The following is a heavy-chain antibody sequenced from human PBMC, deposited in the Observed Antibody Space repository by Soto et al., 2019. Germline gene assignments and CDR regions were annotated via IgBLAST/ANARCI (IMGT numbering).Heavy chain of an antibody. CDR3: ARDMRSRDGYNSGFDY. CDR1: DSSITFDY. Sequence: ADTLSLTFTLADSSITFDYWSCLPHPPGKGLEWIGYIYYSGSTNYNPSLKSRVTISIDTSKNQFSLKLSSVTAADTAVYYCARDMRSRDGYNSGFDYWGQGTLVTVS. V-gene: IGHV4-59*01. CDR2: IYYSGST. D-gene: IGHD1-1*01. J-gene: IGHJ4*02.